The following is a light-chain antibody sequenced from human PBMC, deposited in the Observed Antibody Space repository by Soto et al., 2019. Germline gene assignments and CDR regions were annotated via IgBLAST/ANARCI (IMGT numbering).Light chain of an antibody. V-gene: IGLV4-69*02. CDR3: QTWGTGINWV. J-gene: IGLJ3*02. CDR1: SGHSSYA. CDR2: LNNDGSH. Sequence: QPVLTQSPSASASLGASVKLTCTLSSGHSSYAIAWHQQQPEKGPRYLMNLNNDGSHSKGDGIPDRFSGSSSGAERYLTISSLQSEDEADYYCQTWGTGINWVFGGGTKRTVL.